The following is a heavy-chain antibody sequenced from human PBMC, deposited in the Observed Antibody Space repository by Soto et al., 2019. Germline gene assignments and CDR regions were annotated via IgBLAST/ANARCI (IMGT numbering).Heavy chain of an antibody. CDR1: GFTFISYS. Sequence: LRLSCAASGFTFISYSMNWVRQAPGKGLEWVSSISSSNSYIYYADSVKGRFTISRDNAKNSLYLQMNSLRAEDTAVYYCARSGSIVGATSRWFDPWGQGTLVTVSS. V-gene: IGHV3-21*01. D-gene: IGHD1-26*01. J-gene: IGHJ5*02. CDR2: ISSSNSYI. CDR3: ARSGSIVGATSRWFDP.